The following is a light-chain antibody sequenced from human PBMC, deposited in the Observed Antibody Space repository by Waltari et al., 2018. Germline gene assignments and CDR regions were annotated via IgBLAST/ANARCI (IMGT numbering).Light chain of an antibody. CDR3: QQYHQWPYT. CDR1: HDVQRE. Sequence: EIVMTQSPGTLSTSPGGTVTLSCRARHDVQREVAWYQQKSGQAPRLLIYFSSSRATDVPARFSGSGSGTEFTLTISSLQSDDFAIFYCQQYHQWPYTFGQGTKLEIK. CDR2: FSS. J-gene: IGKJ2*01. V-gene: IGKV3-15*01.